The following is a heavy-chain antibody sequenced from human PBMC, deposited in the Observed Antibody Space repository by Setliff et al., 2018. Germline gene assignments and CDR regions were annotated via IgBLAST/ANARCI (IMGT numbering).Heavy chain of an antibody. D-gene: IGHD3-3*01. J-gene: IGHJ6*03. CDR3: ARGRERDYNFWSGYFGYYYYYMDV. CDR2: MNPNSGNT. CDR1: GYTFTSYD. Sequence: ASVKVSCKASGYTFTSYDINWVRQATGQGLEWMGWMNPNSGNTGYAQKFQGRVTMTRNASISTAYMELSSLRSEDTAVYYCARGRERDYNFWSGYFGYYYYYMDVWGKGTTVTVSS. V-gene: IGHV1-8*02.